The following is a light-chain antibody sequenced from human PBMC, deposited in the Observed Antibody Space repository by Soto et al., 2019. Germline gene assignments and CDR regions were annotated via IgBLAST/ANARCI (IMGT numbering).Light chain of an antibody. CDR1: SGDVGGYNY. CDR3: SSYTTSNTRQIV. Sequence: QSVLTQPASVSGSPGQSITISCTGTSGDVGGYNYVSWYQHHPGKAPKLIIYDVTNRPSGVSNPFSGSKSGNTASLTISGLQPEDEADYYCSSYTTSNTRQIVFGTGTKVPVL. V-gene: IGLV2-14*03. CDR2: DVT. J-gene: IGLJ1*01.